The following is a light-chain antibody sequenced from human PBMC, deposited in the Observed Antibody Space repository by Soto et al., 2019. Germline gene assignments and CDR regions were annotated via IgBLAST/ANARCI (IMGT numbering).Light chain of an antibody. Sequence: IHLTQSPSSLSASVGDRVTITCRASQGISSYLAWYQQKPGKAPKLLIYAGSTLQSGVPSRFSGSGSGTDFTLTISSLQPEDFATYYCQQLDSIGQGTKLEIK. CDR1: QGISSY. CDR2: AGS. V-gene: IGKV1-9*01. CDR3: QQLDS. J-gene: IGKJ2*01.